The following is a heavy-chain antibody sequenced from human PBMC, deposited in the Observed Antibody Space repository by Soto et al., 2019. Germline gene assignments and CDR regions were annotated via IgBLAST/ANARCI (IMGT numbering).Heavy chain of an antibody. CDR2: IKYSGTT. D-gene: IGHD1-26*01. CDR1: GISIISTLCH. Sequence: TSDTLSLTCTIYGISIISTLCHWELIRKPPGKGLEWIASIKYSGTTFYNPSLKSRVTLSVDTSKNQFALKLSSVTAAETAVYYCARHGITGSYYDAFDIWGQGTMVT. CDR3: ARHGITGSYYDAFDI. V-gene: IGHV4-39*01. J-gene: IGHJ3*02.